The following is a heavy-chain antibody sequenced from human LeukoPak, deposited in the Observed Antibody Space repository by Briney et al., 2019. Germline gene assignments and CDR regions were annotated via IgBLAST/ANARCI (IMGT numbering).Heavy chain of an antibody. CDR2: ISSSSNDI. J-gene: IGHJ4*02. CDR3: ARGATADTRHLDY. D-gene: IGHD2-21*02. Sequence: PGGSLRLSCAASGFTFSSYSMNWVRQAPGKGLEWVSIISSSSNDIHYADSVKGRFTISRDSTKNSVYLQMNSLRDEDTAVYSCARGATADTRHLDYWGQGSLVTVSS. V-gene: IGHV3-21*01. CDR1: GFTFSSYS.